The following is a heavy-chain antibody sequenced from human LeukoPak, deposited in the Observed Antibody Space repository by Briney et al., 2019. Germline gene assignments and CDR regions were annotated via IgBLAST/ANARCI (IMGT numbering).Heavy chain of an antibody. V-gene: IGHV4-61*02. J-gene: IGHJ6*02. D-gene: IGHD5-18*01. CDR2: IYTSGST. Sequence: PSQTLSLTCTVSGGSISSGSYYWSWIRQPAGKGLEWIGRIYTSGSTNYNPSLKSRVTISVDTSKNQFSLKLSSVTAADTAVYYCASIDTAMVDNYYYGMDAWGQGTTVTVSS. CDR3: ASIDTAMVDNYYYGMDA. CDR1: GGSISSGSYY.